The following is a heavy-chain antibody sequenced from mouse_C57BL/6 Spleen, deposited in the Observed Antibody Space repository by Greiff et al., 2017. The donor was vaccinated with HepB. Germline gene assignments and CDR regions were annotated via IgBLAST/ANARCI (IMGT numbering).Heavy chain of an antibody. D-gene: IGHD2-4*01. CDR2: IWSGGST. CDR3: ARGFDYDDWYFDV. J-gene: IGHJ1*03. CDR1: GFSLTSYG. V-gene: IGHV2-2*01. Sequence: QVQLKQSGPGLVQPSQSLSITCTVSGFSLTSYGVHWVRQSPGKGLEWLGVIWSGGSTDYNAAFISRLSISKDNSKSQVFFKMNSLQADDTAIYYCARGFDYDDWYFDVWGTGTTVTVSS.